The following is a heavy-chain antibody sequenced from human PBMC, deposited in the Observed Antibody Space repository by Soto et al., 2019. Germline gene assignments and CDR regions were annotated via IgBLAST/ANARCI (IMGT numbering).Heavy chain of an antibody. V-gene: IGHV4-30-4*01. CDR1: GGSISSGDYY. CDR2: RSYSGST. CDR3: ARDRVLRFLEWLSHSPPYYYYYGMDV. D-gene: IGHD3-3*01. Sequence: PSETLSLTCTVSGGSISSGDYYWSWVRQHPGKGLEWIGYRSYSGSTYYNPSLKSRVTISVDTSKNQFSLKLSSVTAADTAVYYCARDRVLRFLEWLSHSPPYYYYYGMDVWGQGTTVTVSS. J-gene: IGHJ6*02.